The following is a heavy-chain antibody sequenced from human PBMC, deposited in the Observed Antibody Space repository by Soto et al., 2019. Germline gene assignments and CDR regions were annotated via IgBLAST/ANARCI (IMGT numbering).Heavy chain of an antibody. J-gene: IGHJ5*01. Sequence: QVQLVESGGGVVQPGRSLRLTCAASGFTFRSNGMHWVRQAPGKGLEWVALVAYDGSKTYYGDSVRGRFTISRDNSENTLDLKMNSLRAEYTAVYYCARCVSGSMYDNSGKCDSWGQGTLVTVSS. CDR3: ARCVSGSMYDNSGKCDS. V-gene: IGHV3-30*03. CDR2: VAYDGSKT. CDR1: GFTFRSNG. D-gene: IGHD3-22*01.